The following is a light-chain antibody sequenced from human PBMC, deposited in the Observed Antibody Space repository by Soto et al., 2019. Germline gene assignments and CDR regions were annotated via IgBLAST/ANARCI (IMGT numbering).Light chain of an antibody. CDR3: QNYNNAPRLT. Sequence: DIQMTQSPSSLSASVGDRVTITCRASQGISNYLAWYQQKPGKVPKVLIYAASTLQSGVPSRFSGSGSGTDFTLTIRSLQPEDVATYYCQNYNNAPRLTFGGGTKVEIK. CDR1: QGISNY. V-gene: IGKV1-27*01. CDR2: AAS. J-gene: IGKJ4*01.